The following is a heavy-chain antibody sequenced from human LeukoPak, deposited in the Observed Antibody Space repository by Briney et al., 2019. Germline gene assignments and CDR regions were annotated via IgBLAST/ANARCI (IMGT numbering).Heavy chain of an antibody. D-gene: IGHD6-13*01. V-gene: IGHV4-59*01. CDR1: GGSISSYY. Sequence: SETLSLTCTVSGGSISSYYWSWIRQPPGKGLEWIGYIYYSGSTNYNPSLKSRVTISVDTSKNQFSLKLSSVTAADTAVYYCARGVSSSWFGGIRWFDPWGQGTLVTVSS. CDR2: IYYSGST. CDR3: ARGVSSSWFGGIRWFDP. J-gene: IGHJ5*02.